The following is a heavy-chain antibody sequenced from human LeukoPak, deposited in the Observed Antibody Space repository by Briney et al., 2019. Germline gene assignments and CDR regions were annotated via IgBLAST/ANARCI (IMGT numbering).Heavy chain of an antibody. Sequence: QAGGSLRLSCAASGFTFSSYSMNWVRQAPGKGLEWVSGISGGGGSTYYADSVKGRFTISRDNAKNSLYLQMNSLRAEDTAVYYCARATGLGSGSYILVTPPLFDYWGQGTLVTVSS. J-gene: IGHJ4*02. CDR3: ARATGLGSGSYILVTPPLFDY. CDR1: GFTFSSYS. D-gene: IGHD3-10*02. V-gene: IGHV3-48*04. CDR2: ISGGGGST.